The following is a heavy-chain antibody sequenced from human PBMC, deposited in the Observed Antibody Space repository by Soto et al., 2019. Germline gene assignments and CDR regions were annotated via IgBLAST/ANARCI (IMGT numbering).Heavy chain of an antibody. V-gene: IGHV3-23*01. Sequence: EVQLLESGGDLVQPGGSLRLSCAASGFTFSSYAMTWLRQAPGKGLKWVSAISGGGTITFYADSVKGRFTISRDNSKNTLYLQRKRLGAEDTAVYYCAKGGGGYAPPNNWFDPWGQGTLVTVSS. CDR2: ISGGGTIT. D-gene: IGHD3-16*01. CDR3: AKGGGGYAPPNNWFDP. J-gene: IGHJ5*02. CDR1: GFTFSSYA.